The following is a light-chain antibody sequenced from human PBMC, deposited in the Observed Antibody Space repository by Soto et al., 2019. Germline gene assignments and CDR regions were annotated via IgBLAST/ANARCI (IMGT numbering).Light chain of an antibody. CDR1: SSDVGGYDF. CDR2: DVT. Sequence: QSALTQPRSVSGSPGQSVTLSCTGTSSDVGGYDFVSWYQQYPGKDPKLIIYDVTKRTSGVHDRFSGSKSGNSASLTISGLQAEDEADYYCSSYAGSYILVVFGGGTQLTVL. CDR3: SSYAGSYILVV. J-gene: IGLJ3*02. V-gene: IGLV2-11*01.